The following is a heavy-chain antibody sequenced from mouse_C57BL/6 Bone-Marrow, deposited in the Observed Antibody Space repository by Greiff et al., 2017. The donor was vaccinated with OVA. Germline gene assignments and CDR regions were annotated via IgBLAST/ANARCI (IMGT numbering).Heavy chain of an antibody. V-gene: IGHV5-2*03. Sequence: DVKLVESGGGLVQPGESLKLSCESNEYEFPSHDMSWVRKTPEKRLELVAAINSDGGSTYYPDTMERRFIISRDNTKKTLYLQMSSLRSEDTALYYCARRDYYGSSYEKRFAYWGQGTLVTVSA. J-gene: IGHJ3*01. CDR3: ARRDYYGSSYEKRFAY. CDR2: INSDGGST. D-gene: IGHD1-1*01. CDR1: EYEFPSHD.